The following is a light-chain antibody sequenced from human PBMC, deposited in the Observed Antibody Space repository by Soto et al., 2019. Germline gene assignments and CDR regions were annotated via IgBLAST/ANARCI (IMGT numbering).Light chain of an antibody. CDR2: KAS. V-gene: IGKV1-5*03. J-gene: IGKJ1*01. CDR1: QTISSW. Sequence: DIQMISSHRTMFGSGGGVDLITCRASQTISSWLAWYQQKPGKAPKLLIYKASTLKSGVPSRFSGSGSGTEYDLGLRTLHSGGIATHICEPHCSSSGAFGQGTKVDIK. CDR3: EPHCSSSGA.